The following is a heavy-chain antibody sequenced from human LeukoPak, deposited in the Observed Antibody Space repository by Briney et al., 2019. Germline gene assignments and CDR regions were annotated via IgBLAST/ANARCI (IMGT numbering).Heavy chain of an antibody. CDR2: ISSGSSYI. CDR1: GFTFSTYS. D-gene: IGHD2-2*01. Sequence: GGSLRLSCAASGFTFSTYSMNWVRQAPGKGLEWVSSISSGSSYIYYADSVKGRFAISRDDAKNSPYLQMNSLRAEDTAVYYCARYCSSSRCLYYYHMDVWGKGTTVTVSS. V-gene: IGHV3-21*01. CDR3: ARYCSSSRCLYYYHMDV. J-gene: IGHJ6*03.